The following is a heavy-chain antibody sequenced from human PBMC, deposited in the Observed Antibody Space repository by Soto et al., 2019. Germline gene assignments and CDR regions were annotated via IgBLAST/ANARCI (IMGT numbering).Heavy chain of an antibody. Sequence: PGGSLRLSCAASGFTFSSYGMHWVRQAPGKGLEWVAVISYDGSNKYYADSVKGRFTISRGNSKNTLYLQMNSLRAEDTAVYYCAKDRYYGSGSYGLDYWGQGTLVTVSS. D-gene: IGHD3-10*01. CDR2: ISYDGSNK. V-gene: IGHV3-30*18. J-gene: IGHJ4*02. CDR3: AKDRYYGSGSYGLDY. CDR1: GFTFSSYG.